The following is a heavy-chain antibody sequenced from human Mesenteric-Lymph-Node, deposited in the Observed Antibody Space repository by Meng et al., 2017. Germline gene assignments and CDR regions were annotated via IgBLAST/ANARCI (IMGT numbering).Heavy chain of an antibody. CDR2: MDYRGST. CDR1: DDHISSGEYV. J-gene: IGHJ4*02. V-gene: IGHV4-30-4*01. D-gene: IGHD2-2*01. CDR3: ARGELLWDY. Sequence: LQDAVAILVKRPQNRSLTCTVADDHISSGEYVWICIRQPPGKGLEWIGYMDYRGSTFYNPSLKSRVTISVDTSKNQFSLKLCSVTAADTVVYFCARGELLWDYWGQGTLVTVSS.